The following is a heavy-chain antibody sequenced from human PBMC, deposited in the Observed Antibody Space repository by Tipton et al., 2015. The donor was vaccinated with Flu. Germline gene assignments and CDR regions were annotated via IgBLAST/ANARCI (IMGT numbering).Heavy chain of an antibody. J-gene: IGHJ3*01. Sequence: LRLSCTVSGDSISSYYWSWIRQPAGKGPEWIGRIYTSGSTNYNPSLQSRIVMTVDLSKNQLFLRLSSVTAADTAFYYCARGGGYFDDSGHRVTRDAFHVWGQGTMVTVSS. CDR3: ARGGGYFDDSGHRVTRDAFHV. V-gene: IGHV4-4*07. CDR1: GDSISSYY. D-gene: IGHD3-9*01. CDR2: IYTSGST.